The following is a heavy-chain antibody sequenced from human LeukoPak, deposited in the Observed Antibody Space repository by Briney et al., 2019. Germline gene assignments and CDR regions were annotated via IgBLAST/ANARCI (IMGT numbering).Heavy chain of an antibody. Sequence: PSETLSLTCAVYGGSFSGYYWSWIRQPPGKGLEWIGEINHSGSTNYNPSLKSRVTISVDTSKSQFSLKLSSVTAADTAVYYCARGKGDDTAMGPLDYWGQGTLVTVSS. CDR1: GGSFSGYY. CDR2: INHSGST. V-gene: IGHV4-34*01. CDR3: ARGKGDDTAMGPLDY. D-gene: IGHD5-18*01. J-gene: IGHJ4*02.